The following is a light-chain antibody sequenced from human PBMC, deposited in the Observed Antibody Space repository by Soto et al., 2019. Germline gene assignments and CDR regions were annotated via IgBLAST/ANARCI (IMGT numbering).Light chain of an antibody. J-gene: IGKJ1*01. V-gene: IGKV2-30*01. CDR3: MQGTHWPRT. Sequence: DVVMTQSPLSLPVTLGQPASISCRSSQSLVYSDGNTSLNWFQQRPGQSPRRLIYKVSNRDSGVPDRFSGSVSGTDFTLKISRVDAEDVGVYYCMQGTHWPRTFGQGTKVEIK. CDR1: QSLVYSDGNTS. CDR2: KVS.